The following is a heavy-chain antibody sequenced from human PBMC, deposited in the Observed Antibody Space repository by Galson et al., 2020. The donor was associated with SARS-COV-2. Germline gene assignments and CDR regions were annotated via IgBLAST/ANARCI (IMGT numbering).Heavy chain of an antibody. CDR3: ARDKGFSYYMDV. D-gene: IGHD2-15*01. J-gene: IGHJ6*03. CDR2: IKEDGSEK. Sequence: GSLRLSCAASGFTFKYYWMSWVRQAPGKGLEWVANIKEDGSEKYYLDSVKGRFTVSRDNAKNSLYLQLNSLRAEDTAVYYCARDKGFSYYMDVWGKGTTVTVSS. V-gene: IGHV3-7*01. CDR1: GFTFKYYW.